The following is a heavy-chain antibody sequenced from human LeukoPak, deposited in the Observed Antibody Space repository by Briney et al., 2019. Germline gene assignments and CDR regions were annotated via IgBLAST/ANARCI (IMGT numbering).Heavy chain of an antibody. J-gene: IGHJ4*02. CDR3: ASGELDSLYYFDY. V-gene: IGHV3-7*01. Sequence: GSLRLSCAASGFTFSSQWMGWVRQAPGKGLEWVANVNQGGTEKFYVDSVKGRFTISRDNAENSLYLQMNSLRVEDTAVYYCASGELDSLYYFDYWGQGTLVTVSS. CDR1: GFTFSSQW. D-gene: IGHD1-1*01. CDR2: VNQGGTEK.